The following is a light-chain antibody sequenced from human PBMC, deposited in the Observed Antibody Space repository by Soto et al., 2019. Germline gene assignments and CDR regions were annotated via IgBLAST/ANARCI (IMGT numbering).Light chain of an antibody. CDR1: TSDIGTNA. J-gene: IGLJ1*01. CDR2: TNN. CDR3: ATWHDSFYV. Sequence: QSVLTQPPSASGTPGQRVTVSCSGSTSDIGTNAVNWFQHLPGTDPRLLIYTNNQRPSGVPDRFSGSKSGTSASLAISGLQSEEEATYYCATWHDSFYVFGAGTKLTVL. V-gene: IGLV1-44*01.